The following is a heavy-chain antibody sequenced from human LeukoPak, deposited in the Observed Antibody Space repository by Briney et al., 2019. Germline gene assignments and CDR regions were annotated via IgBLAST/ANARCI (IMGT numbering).Heavy chain of an antibody. CDR1: GYSFTSYW. J-gene: IGHJ4*02. CDR3: ARVEDTAMAIFDY. CDR2: IYPDDSDT. V-gene: IGHV5-51*01. D-gene: IGHD5-18*01. Sequence: GESLKISCKASGYSFTSYWIGWVRQMPGTGLEWMGLIYPDDSDTRYSPSFKGQVTISADKSISTAYLQWSSLKASDTAMYYCARVEDTAMAIFDYWGQGTLVTVSS.